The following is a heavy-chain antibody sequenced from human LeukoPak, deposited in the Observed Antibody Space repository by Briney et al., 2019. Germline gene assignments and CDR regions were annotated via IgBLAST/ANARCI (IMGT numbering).Heavy chain of an antibody. CDR2: INHSGST. Sequence: PSETLSLTCAVYGGSFSGYYWSWIRQPPGKGLEWIGEINHSGSTNYNPSLKSRVTISVDTSKNQFSLKLSSVTAADTAVYYCARDAQEVVPAAIPPYYYYMDVWGKGTTVTVSS. CDR3: ARDAQEVVPAAIPPYYYYMDV. D-gene: IGHD2-2*01. CDR1: GGSFSGYY. J-gene: IGHJ6*03. V-gene: IGHV4-34*01.